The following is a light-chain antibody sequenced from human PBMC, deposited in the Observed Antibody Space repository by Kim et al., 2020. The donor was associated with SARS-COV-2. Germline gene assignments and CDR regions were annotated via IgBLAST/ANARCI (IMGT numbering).Light chain of an antibody. V-gene: IGKV1-33*01. CDR3: QQYDDLPMYT. Sequence: ASVGDRVTIPCQASQDISNHLNWYQHKSGKVPTLLIYDASNLETGVPSRFSGSGSGTHFTFTISSLQPEDVATYFCQQYDDLPMYTFGQGTKLEI. J-gene: IGKJ2*01. CDR2: DAS. CDR1: QDISNH.